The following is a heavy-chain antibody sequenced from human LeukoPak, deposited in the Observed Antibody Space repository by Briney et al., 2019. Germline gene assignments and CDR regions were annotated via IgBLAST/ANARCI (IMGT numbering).Heavy chain of an antibody. Sequence: SETLSLTCSVFDGSVSSGSYYWSWIRQPPGKGLEWIGSIYYSGSTYCNPSLKSRVTISVDTSKNQFSLKLSSVTAADTAVYYCARHRDPYYDFWSGYYTLDYYYGMDVWGQGTTVTVSS. J-gene: IGHJ6*02. CDR1: DGSVSSGSYY. CDR2: IYYSGST. V-gene: IGHV4-39*01. D-gene: IGHD3-3*01. CDR3: ARHRDPYYDFWSGYYTLDYYYGMDV.